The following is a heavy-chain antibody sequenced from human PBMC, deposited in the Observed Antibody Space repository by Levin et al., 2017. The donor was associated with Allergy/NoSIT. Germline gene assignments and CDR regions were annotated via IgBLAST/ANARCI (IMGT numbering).Heavy chain of an antibody. Sequence: SETLSLTCTVSGGSISSYSWNWIRQPAGKGLEWIGRIYTSGSTDCNPSLKSRVTMSVDMSKNQFSLKLNSVTAADTALYYCARRVVEATNYFDYWGQGTLVTVSS. CDR3: ARRVVEATNYFDY. CDR2: IYTSGST. CDR1: GGSISSYS. J-gene: IGHJ4*02. D-gene: IGHD2-15*01. V-gene: IGHV4-4*07.